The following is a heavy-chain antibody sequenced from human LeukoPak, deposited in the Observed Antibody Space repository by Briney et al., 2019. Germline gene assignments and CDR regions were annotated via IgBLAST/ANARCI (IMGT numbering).Heavy chain of an antibody. CDR1: GGTFSSYA. CDR2: IIPIFGTA. CDR3: AKVAAFITIFGVVSLPFDY. V-gene: IGHV1-69*13. D-gene: IGHD3-3*01. J-gene: IGHJ4*02. Sequence: GASVKVSCKASGGTFSSYAISWVRQAPGQGLEWMGGIIPIFGTANYAQKFQGRVTITADESTSTAYMELSSLRSEDTAVYYCAKVAAFITIFGVVSLPFDYWGQGTLVTVSS.